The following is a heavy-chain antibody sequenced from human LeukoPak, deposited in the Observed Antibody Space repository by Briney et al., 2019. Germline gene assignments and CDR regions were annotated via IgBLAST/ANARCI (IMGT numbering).Heavy chain of an antibody. D-gene: IGHD3-3*01. CDR1: GGSISSYY. V-gene: IGHV4-4*07. J-gene: IGHJ6*03. CDR2: IYTSGST. Sequence: SETLSLTCTVSGGSISSYYWSWIRQPAGKGLEWIGRIYTSGSTNSNPSLKTRVTMSVDTSKNQFSLKLSSVTAADTAVYYCAREPLWSGYSYYYYYMDVWGKGTTVTVSS. CDR3: AREPLWSGYSYYYYYMDV.